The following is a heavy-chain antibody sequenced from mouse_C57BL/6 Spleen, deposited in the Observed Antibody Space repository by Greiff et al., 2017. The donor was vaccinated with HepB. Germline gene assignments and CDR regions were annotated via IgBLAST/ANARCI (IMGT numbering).Heavy chain of an antibody. J-gene: IGHJ3*01. CDR3: ASSNYGGFAY. CDR1: GYSITSGYY. Sequence: DVKLQESGPGLVKPSQSLSLTCSVTGYSITSGYYWNWIRQFPGNKLEWMGYISYDGSNNYNPSLKNRISITRDTSKNQFFLKLNSVTTEDTATDSCASSNYGGFAYSGQGTLVTVSA. D-gene: IGHD2-5*01. V-gene: IGHV3-6*01. CDR2: ISYDGSN.